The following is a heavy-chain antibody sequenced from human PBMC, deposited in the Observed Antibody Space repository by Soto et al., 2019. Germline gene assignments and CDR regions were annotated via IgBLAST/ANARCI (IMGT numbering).Heavy chain of an antibody. CDR2: IYWNDDK. CDR1: GFSLSTSGVG. Sequence: SGPTLVNPTQTLTLTCTFSGFSLSTSGVGVGWIRQPPGKALEWLALIYWNDDKRYSPSLKSRLTITRDTSKNQVVLTMTNMEPVDTATYYCAANTYSSSSFGYWGQGTLVTVSS. V-gene: IGHV2-5*01. CDR3: AANTYSSSSFGY. J-gene: IGHJ4*02. D-gene: IGHD6-6*01.